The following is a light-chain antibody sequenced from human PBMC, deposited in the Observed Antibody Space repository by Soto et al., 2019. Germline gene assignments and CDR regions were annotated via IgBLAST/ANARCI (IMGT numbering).Light chain of an antibody. V-gene: IGLV2-8*01. J-gene: IGLJ3*02. CDR1: SSDIGAYNY. Sequence: QSVLTQPPSASGSPGQSVTISCTGTSSDIGAYNYVSWYQPHPGKAPKLMIHEVSKRPSGVPDRFSGSKSGNTASLTVSGLQAEDEADYYCSSYAGSNDRWVFGGGTKVTVL. CDR3: SSYAGSNDRWV. CDR2: EVS.